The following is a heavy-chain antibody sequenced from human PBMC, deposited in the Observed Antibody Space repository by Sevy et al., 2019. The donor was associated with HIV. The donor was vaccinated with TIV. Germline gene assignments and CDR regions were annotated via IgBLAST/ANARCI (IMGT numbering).Heavy chain of an antibody. J-gene: IGHJ3*02. V-gene: IGHV3-74*01. CDR3: VRDRYYDSSGQDAFDI. Sequence: GGSLGLSCGASGFTFSTYWMHWVRQVPGKGLMWVSRISNDGRSSRYADSVKGRFTISRDNAKNSLSLQMNSLRAEDTAVYYCVRDRYYDSSGQDAFDIWGQGTMVTVSS. D-gene: IGHD3-22*01. CDR2: ISNDGRSS. CDR1: GFTFSTYW.